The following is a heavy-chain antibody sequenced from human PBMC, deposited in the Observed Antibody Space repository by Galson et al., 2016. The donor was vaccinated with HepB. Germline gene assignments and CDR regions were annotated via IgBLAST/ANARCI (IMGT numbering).Heavy chain of an antibody. CDR1: GITLSRSW. J-gene: IGHJ4*02. D-gene: IGHD3-3*02. CDR2: IRSDGTTT. CDR3: AREAFDTGCYFDY. Sequence: SLRLSCAASGITLSRSWMHWVRLAPGKGLVWVSGIRSDGTTTHYADSVQGRFTISRDNARNTVYLQMHSLRAEDTAVYYCAREAFDTGCYFDYWGRGTLVTVSS. V-gene: IGHV3-74*01.